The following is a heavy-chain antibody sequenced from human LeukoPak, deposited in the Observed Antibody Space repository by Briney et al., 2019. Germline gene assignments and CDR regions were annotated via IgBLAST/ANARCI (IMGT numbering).Heavy chain of an antibody. CDR2: ISGSGGST. J-gene: IGHJ4*02. Sequence: GGSLRLSCAASGFTCSSYAMSWVRQAPGKGLEWVSAISGSGGSTYYADSVKGRFTISRDNSKNTLYLQMNSLRAEDTAVYYCANYDYGVGFDYWGQGTLVTVSS. CDR1: GFTCSSYA. V-gene: IGHV3-23*01. CDR3: ANYDYGVGFDY. D-gene: IGHD4-17*01.